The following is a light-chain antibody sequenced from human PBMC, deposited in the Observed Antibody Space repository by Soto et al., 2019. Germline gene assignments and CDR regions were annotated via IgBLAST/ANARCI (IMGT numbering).Light chain of an antibody. V-gene: IGLV1-47*01. Sequence: QSVLTQPPSASGTPGQRVTISCSGSTSNIGSNYVVWYQHLPGTAPKLLIDRNNQRPSGVPDRFSGSKSGTSASLAISGLRSDDETDYYCAAWDDSLSGVVFGGGTKLTVL. J-gene: IGLJ2*01. CDR1: TSNIGSNY. CDR3: AAWDDSLSGVV. CDR2: RNN.